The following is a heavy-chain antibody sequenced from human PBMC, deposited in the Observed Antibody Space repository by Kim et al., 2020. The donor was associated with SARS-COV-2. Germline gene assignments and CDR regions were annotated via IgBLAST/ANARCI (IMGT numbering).Heavy chain of an antibody. CDR2: ISGSGGST. CDR1: GFTFSSYA. Sequence: GGSLRLSCAASGFTFSSYAMSWVRQAPGKGLEWVSAISGSGGSTYYADSVKGRFTISRDNSKNTLYLQMNSLRAEDTAVYYCAKRDGITMIVVVITYFDYWGQGTLVTVSS. D-gene: IGHD3-22*01. V-gene: IGHV3-23*01. CDR3: AKRDGITMIVVVITYFDY. J-gene: IGHJ4*02.